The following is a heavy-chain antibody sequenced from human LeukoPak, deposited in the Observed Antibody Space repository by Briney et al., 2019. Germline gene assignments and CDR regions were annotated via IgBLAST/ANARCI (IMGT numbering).Heavy chain of an antibody. CDR2: ISSNGGTI. CDR3: AKGNRIVGATFAFDI. J-gene: IGHJ3*02. V-gene: IGHV3-74*01. CDR1: GFTLSSYW. D-gene: IGHD1-26*01. Sequence: GGSLRLSCAASGFTLSSYWMHWVRQVPGKGLVWVSRISSNGGTINYADSVKGRFTISRDNAKNSLYLQMNSLRAEDTAVYYCAKGNRIVGATFAFDIWGQGTMVTVSS.